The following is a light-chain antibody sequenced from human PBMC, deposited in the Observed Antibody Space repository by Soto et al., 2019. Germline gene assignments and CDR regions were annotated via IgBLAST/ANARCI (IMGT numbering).Light chain of an antibody. CDR3: QPANSFPLT. V-gene: IGKV1-12*01. J-gene: IGKJ4*01. CDR1: QDISSW. Sequence: DIQMTQSPSSVSASVGDRVTITCRASQDISSWLAWYQHHPGKAPKLLIYAASSLQSGVPSRFSGXXXGXXXXLTIXSLQPEDFATYYCQPANSFPLTFGGGTKV. CDR2: AAS.